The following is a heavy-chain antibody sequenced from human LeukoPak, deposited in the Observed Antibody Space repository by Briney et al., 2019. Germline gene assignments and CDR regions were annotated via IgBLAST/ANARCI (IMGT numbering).Heavy chain of an antibody. D-gene: IGHD2-15*01. J-gene: IGHJ6*03. CDR1: SGSISSSNYY. CDR2: ISTIGIT. V-gene: IGHV4-61*02. CDR3: ARDGCGGSCFHYYYYYMDV. Sequence: SQTLSLTCTVSSGSISSSNYYWSWIRQPAGKGLEWIGRISTIGITNYNPSLNSRVTISIDTSKNQFSLKLSSVTAADTAVYYCARDGCGGSCFHYYYYYMDVWGKGTTVTVSS.